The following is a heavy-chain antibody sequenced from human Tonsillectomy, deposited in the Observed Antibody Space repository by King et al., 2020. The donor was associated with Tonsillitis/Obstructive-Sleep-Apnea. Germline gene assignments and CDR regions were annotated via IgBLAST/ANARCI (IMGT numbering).Heavy chain of an antibody. CDR2: IIPIFGTA. D-gene: IGHD5-18*01. CDR1: GGTFSSYA. J-gene: IGHJ4*02. CDR3: ARGITGQLWTYYFDY. Sequence: QLVQSGAEVKKPGSSVKVSCKASGGTFSSYAISCVRQAPGQGLEWMGGIIPIFGTANYAQKFQGRGTITADESTSTAYMELSSLRSEDTAVYYCARGITGQLWTYYFDYWGQGTLVTVSS. V-gene: IGHV1-69*01.